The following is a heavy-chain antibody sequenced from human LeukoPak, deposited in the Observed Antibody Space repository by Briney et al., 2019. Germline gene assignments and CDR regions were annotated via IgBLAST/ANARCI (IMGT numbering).Heavy chain of an antibody. CDR3: TRYSNWNYGYWYFDL. D-gene: IGHD1-7*01. V-gene: IGHV3-73*01. J-gene: IGHJ2*01. CDR1: GFTFSGSA. CDR2: IRSKANSYAT. Sequence: GGSLKLSCAASGFTFSGSAMHWVRQASGKGLEWVGRIRSKANSYATAYAASVKGSFTISRDDSKNTAYLQMTSLKTEDTAVYYCTRYSNWNYGYWYFDLWGRGTLVTVSS.